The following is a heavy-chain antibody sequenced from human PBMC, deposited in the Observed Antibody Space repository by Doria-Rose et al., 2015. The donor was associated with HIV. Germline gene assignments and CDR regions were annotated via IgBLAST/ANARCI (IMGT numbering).Heavy chain of an antibody. Sequence: DVQLVESGGGLVRPGGSLRLSCATSGFTFSSHRINWVRQAPGKGLEWVSSISSTSAYINYADLVRGRFTISSDNARNSLYLQMDSLRAEDTAIYYCATGVTLDYWGQGTLVTVSS. CDR1: GFTFSSHR. V-gene: IGHV3-21*01. D-gene: IGHD3-10*01. CDR2: ISSTSAYI. CDR3: ATGVTLDY. J-gene: IGHJ4*02.